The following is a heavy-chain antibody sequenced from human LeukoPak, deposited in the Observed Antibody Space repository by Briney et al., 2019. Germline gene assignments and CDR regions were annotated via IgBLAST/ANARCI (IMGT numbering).Heavy chain of an antibody. V-gene: IGHV3-48*01. CDR1: GFTFSSYS. Sequence: GRSLRLSCAASGFTFSSYSMNWVRQAPGKGLKWVSYISSSSSTIYYADSVKGRFTISRDNAKNSLYLQMNSLRAEDTAVYYCARAHHRRVYDYVWGSYPYWGQGTLVTVSS. CDR2: ISSSSSTI. D-gene: IGHD3-16*02. J-gene: IGHJ4*02. CDR3: ARAHHRRVYDYVWGSYPY.